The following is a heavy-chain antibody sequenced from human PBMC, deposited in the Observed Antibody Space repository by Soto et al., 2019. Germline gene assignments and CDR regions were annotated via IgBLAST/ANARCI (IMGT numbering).Heavy chain of an antibody. J-gene: IGHJ4*02. CDR3: AKSPLTRNPRLTLTTCFDY. Sequence: EVQLLESGGDLVQPGGSLRLSCAASGFTFRNYAMSWVRQAPGKGLEWVSTISDTGDSTYYADSVRGRFTISRDNAKNALYLRMGSLRAEDTAVFFCAKSPLTRNPRLTLTTCFDYWGQGALVTVSS. CDR2: ISDTGDST. D-gene: IGHD4-17*01. V-gene: IGHV3-23*01. CDR1: GFTFRNYA.